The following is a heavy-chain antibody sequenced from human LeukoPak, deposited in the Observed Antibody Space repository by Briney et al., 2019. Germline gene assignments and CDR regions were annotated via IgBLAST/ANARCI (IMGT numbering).Heavy chain of an antibody. Sequence: GGSLRLSCGASGFTFSRYAMSWVRQAPGKGLQWVSQIDGSGAALYYADSVKGRFTISRDNSKNTLYLQMNSLRAEDTAVYYCAKASRSSSGSYFYYYYYMDVWGKGTTVAVSS. D-gene: IGHD1-26*01. CDR1: GFTFSRYA. CDR2: IDGSGAAL. CDR3: AKASRSSSGSYFYYYYYMDV. V-gene: IGHV3-23*01. J-gene: IGHJ6*03.